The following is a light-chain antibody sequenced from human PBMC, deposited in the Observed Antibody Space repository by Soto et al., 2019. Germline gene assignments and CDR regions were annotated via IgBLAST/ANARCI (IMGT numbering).Light chain of an antibody. CDR3: QQYNNYPRT. CDR2: DAS. CDR1: QSVSSW. J-gene: IGKJ1*01. Sequence: DIQMTQSPSTLSASVGDRVTITCRASQSVSSWLAWYQQKPGKAPKLLIYDASSLESGVPSRFSGSGSGTEFTLTISNLRPDDFATYFCQQYNNYPRTFGQGTKV. V-gene: IGKV1-5*01.